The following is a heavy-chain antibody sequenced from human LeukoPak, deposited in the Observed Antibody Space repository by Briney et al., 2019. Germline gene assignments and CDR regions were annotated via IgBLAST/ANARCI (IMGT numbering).Heavy chain of an antibody. D-gene: IGHD3-22*01. J-gene: IGHJ5*02. CDR1: GFTFSRYW. CDR2: INSDGSRT. V-gene: IGHV3-74*01. Sequence: GGSLRLSCAASGFTFSRYWMHWVRQVPGKGLVWVSLINSDGSRTYYADSVKGRFTISRDNAKNTLYVQMNSQRAEDSAVYYCARDRPRDRLGYDSSGYYNSYWFHPWGQGSLVSVSS. CDR3: ARDRPRDRLGYDSSGYYNSYWFHP.